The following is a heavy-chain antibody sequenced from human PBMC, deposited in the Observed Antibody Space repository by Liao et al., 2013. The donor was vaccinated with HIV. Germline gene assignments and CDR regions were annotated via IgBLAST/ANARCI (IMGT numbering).Heavy chain of an antibody. D-gene: IGHD3-3*01. CDR2: IYYTGTT. Sequence: QMQLQESGPGLVKPSETLSLACSVSGGSISSSNYYWGWIRQSPTKGLEWIASIYYTGTTFTNPSLQSRVTISMDTSTNQVSLKLYSLTGADSAMYFCARIVRFLNPENRGLFDLWGQGALVTVSS. V-gene: IGHV4-39*07. J-gene: IGHJ4*02. CDR1: GGSISSSNYY. CDR3: ARIVRFLNPENRGLFDL.